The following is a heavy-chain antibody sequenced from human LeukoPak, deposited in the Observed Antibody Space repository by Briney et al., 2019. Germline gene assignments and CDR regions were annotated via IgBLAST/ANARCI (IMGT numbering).Heavy chain of an antibody. V-gene: IGHV3-64D*09. Sequence: PGGSLRLSCSASGFTFSKYAMHWVRQAPGKGLEYVSAINDNGRSTYYADSVKGRFSISRDNSKNTLYLQMSSLRTEDTAVYYCVKYSSGWYYDYWGQGTLVTVSP. CDR2: INDNGRST. CDR1: GFTFSKYA. CDR3: VKYSSGWYYDY. J-gene: IGHJ4*02. D-gene: IGHD6-19*01.